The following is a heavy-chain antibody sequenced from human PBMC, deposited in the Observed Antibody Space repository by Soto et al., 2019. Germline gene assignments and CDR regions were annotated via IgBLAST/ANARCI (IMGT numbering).Heavy chain of an antibody. CDR3: ARARYCSSTSCYGMDV. J-gene: IGHJ6*02. Sequence: ASVKVSCKASGYTFTSYGISWVRQAPGQGLEWMGWISAYNGNTNYAQKLQGRVTMTTDTSTSTAYMELRSLRSDDTAVYYCARARYCSSTSCYGMDVWGQGTLVTVSS. CDR1: GYTFTSYG. CDR2: ISAYNGNT. D-gene: IGHD2-2*01. V-gene: IGHV1-18*01.